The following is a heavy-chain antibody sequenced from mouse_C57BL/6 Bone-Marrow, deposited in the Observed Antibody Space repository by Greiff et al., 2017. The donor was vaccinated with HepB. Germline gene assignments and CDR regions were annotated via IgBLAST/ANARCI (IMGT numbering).Heavy chain of an antibody. D-gene: IGHD1-1*01. CDR1: GYSITSGYY. V-gene: IGHV3-6*01. CDR3: ARDYGSGGFDV. Sequence: EVKLVESGPGLVKPSQSLSLTCSVTGYSITSGYYWNWIRQFPGNKLEWMGYISYDGSNNYNPSLKNRISITRDTSKNQFFLKLNSVTTEDTATYYCARDYGSGGFDVWGTGTTVTVSS. J-gene: IGHJ1*03. CDR2: ISYDGSN.